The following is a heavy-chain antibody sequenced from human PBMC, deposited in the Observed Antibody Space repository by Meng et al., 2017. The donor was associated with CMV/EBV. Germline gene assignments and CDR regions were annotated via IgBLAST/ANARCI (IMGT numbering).Heavy chain of an antibody. D-gene: IGHD1-20*01. Sequence: GESLKISCAASGFTFSSYAMHWVRQAPGKGLEWVAVISYDGSNKYYADSVKGRFTISRDNSKNTLYLQMNSQRAEDTAVYYCTRDVNCSLTKWGQGTLVTVSS. CDR2: ISYDGSNK. J-gene: IGHJ4*02. V-gene: IGHV3-30-3*01. CDR3: TRDVNCSLTK. CDR1: GFTFSSYA.